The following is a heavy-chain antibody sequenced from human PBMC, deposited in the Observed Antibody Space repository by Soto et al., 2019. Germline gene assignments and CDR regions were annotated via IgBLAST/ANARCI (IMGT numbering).Heavy chain of an antibody. Sequence: GESLKISCKGSGYSFTSYWIGWVRQMPGKGLEWMGIIYPGDSDTRYSPSFQGQVTISADKSISTAYLQWSSLKASDTAMYYCARIGYDSSGYYYELDNRGQEPMVTVSS. V-gene: IGHV5-51*01. CDR1: GYSFTSYW. CDR3: ARIGYDSSGYYYELDN. D-gene: IGHD3-22*01. CDR2: IYPGDSDT. J-gene: IGHJ4*02.